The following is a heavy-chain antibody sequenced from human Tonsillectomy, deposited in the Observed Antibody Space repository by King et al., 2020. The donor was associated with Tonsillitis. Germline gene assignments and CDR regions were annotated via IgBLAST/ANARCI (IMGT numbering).Heavy chain of an antibody. Sequence: VQLVESGAEVKKPGSSVKVSCTASGGTFSNYTITWVRQAPGQGLEWMGGIIPIFGTTNYAQKLQGRVTITADESTTTAYMELTSLRSEDTAVYYCAGDQGYSYGYYYYYGMDVWGQGTTVTVSS. D-gene: IGHD5-18*01. J-gene: IGHJ6*02. V-gene: IGHV1-69*01. CDR3: AGDQGYSYGYYYYYGMDV. CDR1: GGTFSNYT. CDR2: IIPIFGTT.